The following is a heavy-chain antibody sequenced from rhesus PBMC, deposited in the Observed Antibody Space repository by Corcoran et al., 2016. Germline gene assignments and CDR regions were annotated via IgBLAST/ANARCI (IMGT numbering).Heavy chain of an antibody. CDR3: ARGGTAYYFDY. CDR1: GGSISGYYY. CDR2: IYSNSEST. V-gene: IGHV4S12*01. J-gene: IGHJ4*01. D-gene: IGHD1-1*01. Sequence: QVQLQESGPGGVKPSATLSLTCAVAGGSISGYYYWSWIRQPPGKGFEWIGSIYSNSESTNYNPSLKSRVTISKDTSKNQFSLKLSSVTATDTAVYYCARGGTAYYFDYWGQGVLVTVSS.